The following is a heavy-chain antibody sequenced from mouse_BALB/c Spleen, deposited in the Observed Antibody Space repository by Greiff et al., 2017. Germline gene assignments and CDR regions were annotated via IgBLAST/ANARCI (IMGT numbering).Heavy chain of an antibody. V-gene: IGHV1-5*01. CDR1: GYTFTSYW. CDR3: TRGGYGKLLYYAMDY. Sequence: EVQLQQSGTVLARPGASVKMSCKASGYTFTSYWMHWVKQRPGQGLEWIGAIYPGNSDTSYNQKFKGKAKLTAVTSTSTAYMELSSLTNEDSAVYYCTRGGYGKLLYYAMDYWGQGTSVTVSS. J-gene: IGHJ4*01. D-gene: IGHD2-10*02. CDR2: IYPGNSDT.